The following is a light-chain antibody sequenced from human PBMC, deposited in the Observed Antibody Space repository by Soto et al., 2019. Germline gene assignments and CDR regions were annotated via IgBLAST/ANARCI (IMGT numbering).Light chain of an antibody. V-gene: IGKV1-39*01. J-gene: IGKJ4*01. CDR2: SAF. CDR1: HDIGNH. Sequence: DIQMTQSPSSLSISVGDRVTITCRSSHDIGNHLNWYQQKPGKAPQLPLYSAFTLQSWVPSRFSGSRSGTAFTLTITRLQPEDSATYFCEQSYSVPLTFGGGTKV. CDR3: EQSYSVPLT.